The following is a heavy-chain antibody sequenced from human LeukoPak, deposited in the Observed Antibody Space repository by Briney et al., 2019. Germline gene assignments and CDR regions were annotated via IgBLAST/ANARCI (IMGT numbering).Heavy chain of an antibody. CDR1: GFTFSSYA. D-gene: IGHD4-11*01. Sequence: GGSLRLSCAASGFTFSSYAMNWVRQAPGKGLEWVSYISSSSSTIYYADSVKGRFTISRDNAKNSLYLQMNSLRAEDTAVYYCARVGGSPVTTAGNYFDYWGQGTLVTVSS. V-gene: IGHV3-48*01. CDR3: ARVGGSPVTTAGNYFDY. CDR2: ISSSSSTI. J-gene: IGHJ4*02.